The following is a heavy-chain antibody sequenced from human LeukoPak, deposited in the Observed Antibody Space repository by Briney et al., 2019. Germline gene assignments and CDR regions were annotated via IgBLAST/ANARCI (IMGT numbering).Heavy chain of an antibody. D-gene: IGHD3/OR15-3a*01. Sequence: SETLSLTCSVSGGSISSYYWSWIRQPPGKGLEWIGHIYYSGSTNYNPSLKSRVTISVDTSKNQFSLKLNSVTAADTAVYYCARNYMILDAFDIWGQGTMVTVSS. CDR1: GGSISSYY. CDR3: ARNYMILDAFDI. CDR2: IYYSGST. V-gene: IGHV4-59*01. J-gene: IGHJ3*02.